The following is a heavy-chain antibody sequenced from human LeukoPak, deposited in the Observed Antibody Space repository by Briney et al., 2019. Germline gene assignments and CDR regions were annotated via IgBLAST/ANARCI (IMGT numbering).Heavy chain of an antibody. CDR3: ARDDDGRGYPDY. V-gene: IGHV4-4*07. CDR2: IYASGTT. Sequence: SETLSLTCTVSGGYIRSYYWYWIRQSAGKGLEWIGRIYASGTTNYNPSLKSRVTMSLDTSKNQLSLKLRSVTAADSAVYYCARDDDGRGYPDYWGQGTLVTVSS. J-gene: IGHJ4*02. D-gene: IGHD3-22*01. CDR1: GGYIRSYY.